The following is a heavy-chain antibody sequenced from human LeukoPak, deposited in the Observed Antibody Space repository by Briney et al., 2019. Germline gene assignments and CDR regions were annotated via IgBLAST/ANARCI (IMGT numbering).Heavy chain of an antibody. CDR2: INSDGSST. J-gene: IGHJ6*02. Sequence: GRSLRLACAASGFIFRSYWMHWVRQAEGKGLVWVSRINSDGSSTSYADSVKGRFTISRDNAKNTLYLQMNSLRAEDTALYYCARAAAGSYYYYYGMDVWGQGTTVTVSS. V-gene: IGHV3-74*01. CDR1: GFIFRSYW. D-gene: IGHD6-13*01. CDR3: ARAAAGSYYYYYGMDV.